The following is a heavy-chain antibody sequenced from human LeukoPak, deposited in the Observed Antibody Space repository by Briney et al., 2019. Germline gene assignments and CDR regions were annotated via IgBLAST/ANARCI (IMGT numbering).Heavy chain of an antibody. V-gene: IGHV4-4*07. D-gene: IGHD6-19*01. CDR1: GGSISSYY. Sequence: PSETLSLTCTVSGGSISSYYWSWVREPAGKGLEWIGRIYTSGSTNYNPSLKSRVTISVDTSKNQFSLKLSSVTAADTAVYFCARHADTGWFNFDYWGQGTLVTVSS. CDR2: IYTSGST. CDR3: ARHADTGWFNFDY. J-gene: IGHJ4*02.